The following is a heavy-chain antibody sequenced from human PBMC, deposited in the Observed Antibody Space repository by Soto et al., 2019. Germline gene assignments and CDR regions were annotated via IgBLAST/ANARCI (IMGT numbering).Heavy chain of an antibody. CDR3: ARSSSGPPPDVFDI. CDR2: ISAYNGNT. CDR1: GYTFTSYG. D-gene: IGHD6-19*01. J-gene: IGHJ3*02. Sequence: QVQLVQSGAEVKKPGASVKVSCKASGYTFTSYGISRVRQAPRQGLEWMGWISAYNGNTNYAQKLQGRVTMTTDTSTSTAYMELRSLRSVDTAVYYCARSSSGPPPDVFDIWGQGTMVTVSS. V-gene: IGHV1-18*01.